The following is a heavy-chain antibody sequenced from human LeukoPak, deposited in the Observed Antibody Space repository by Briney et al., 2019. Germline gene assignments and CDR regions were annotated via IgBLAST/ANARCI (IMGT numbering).Heavy chain of an antibody. CDR1: GFTFSSYA. CDR3: AKGGYFSYDM. V-gene: IGHV3-23*01. CDR2: ISGSGGNT. J-gene: IGHJ3*02. Sequence: GGSLRLSCAASGFTFSSYAMNWVRQAPGKGLEWVSSISGSGGNTYYADSVKGRFTISRDDSKNTLYLQMHSLRAEDTAIYFCAKGGYFSYDMWGQGTKVTVSP. D-gene: IGHD5-18*01.